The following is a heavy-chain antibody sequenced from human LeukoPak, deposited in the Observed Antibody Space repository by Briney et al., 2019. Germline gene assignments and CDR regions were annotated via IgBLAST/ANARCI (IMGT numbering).Heavy chain of an antibody. V-gene: IGHV4-59*01. CDR1: GGSISSYY. J-gene: IGHJ4*02. CDR3: ARAPYSGSYYDY. Sequence: SETLSLTCTVSGGSISSYYWSWIRQPPGKGLEWIGYIYYSGGTNYNPSLKSRVTISVDTSKNQFSLKLSSVTAADTAVYYCARAPYSGSYYDYWGQGTLVTVSS. D-gene: IGHD1-26*01. CDR2: IYYSGGT.